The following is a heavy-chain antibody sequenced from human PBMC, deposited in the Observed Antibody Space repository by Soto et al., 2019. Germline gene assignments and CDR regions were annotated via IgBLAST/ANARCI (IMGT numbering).Heavy chain of an antibody. J-gene: IGHJ4*02. V-gene: IGHV4-4*07. Sequence: PSETLSLTCTVSGGSINTYYWSWIRQPAGKGLEWIGRVHSSGSTNYNPSLTGRVTMSIDTSKNQFSLKLNSVTAADTAVYYCARDVTTVRGVKGFFDYWGQGTLVTVSS. CDR3: ARDVTTVRGVKGFFDY. CDR2: VHSSGST. D-gene: IGHD3-10*01. CDR1: GGSINTYY.